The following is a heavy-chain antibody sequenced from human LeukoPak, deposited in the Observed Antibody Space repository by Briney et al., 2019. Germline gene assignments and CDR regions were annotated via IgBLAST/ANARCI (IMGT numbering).Heavy chain of an antibody. J-gene: IGHJ5*02. CDR3: PSGAVYSSIGFDP. CDR2: INPNSGHT. Sequence: ATLKVSCKDSGYTFTSYDINWVRQTTGQGHEWMGWINPNSGHTGYAQKFQGRVTMTRNTSISTAYMELSRLQSEDTYMYYFPSGAVYSSIGFDPWGQGTLVTVSS. V-gene: IGHV1-8*01. D-gene: IGHD6-13*01. CDR1: GYTFTSYD.